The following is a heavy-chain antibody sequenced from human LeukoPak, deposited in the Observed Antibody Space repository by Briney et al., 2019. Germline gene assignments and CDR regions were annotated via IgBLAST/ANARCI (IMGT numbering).Heavy chain of an antibody. CDR3: AKGGHSNGRYYYYYMDV. D-gene: IGHD2-8*01. CDR1: GFTFSSYA. Sequence: GGSLRLSCAASGFTFSSYAMTWVRQAPGKGLEWVSSFSFNGESTYYADSAKGRFTISRDNSKNTLYLQMNSLRAEDTAVYYCAKGGHSNGRYYYYYMDVWGEGTTVTVSS. V-gene: IGHV3-23*01. J-gene: IGHJ6*03. CDR2: FSFNGEST.